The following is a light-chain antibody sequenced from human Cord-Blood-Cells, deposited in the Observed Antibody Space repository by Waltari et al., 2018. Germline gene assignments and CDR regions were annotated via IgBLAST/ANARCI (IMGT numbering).Light chain of an antibody. Sequence: EIVLTQSPGTLSLSPGERATLSCRASQSVSSSYLAWYQHKPGQAPRLLIYGASSRATGIPDRFSGSGSGTDVTRTISRLEPEDFAVYYCQQYGSSPYTFGQGTKLEIK. CDR3: QQYGSSPYT. CDR1: QSVSSSY. CDR2: GAS. V-gene: IGKV3-20*01. J-gene: IGKJ2*01.